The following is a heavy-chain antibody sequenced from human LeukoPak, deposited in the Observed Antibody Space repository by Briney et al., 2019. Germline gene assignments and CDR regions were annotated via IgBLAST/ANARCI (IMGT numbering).Heavy chain of an antibody. Sequence: ASVKVSCKASGYTFTGYYMHWVRQAPGQGLEWMGWINPNSGGTNYAQKFQGRVTMTRDTSISAAYMELSRLTSDDTAVYYCARDYYSSGSYGPYFDYWGQGTLVTVSS. V-gene: IGHV1-2*02. CDR2: INPNSGGT. J-gene: IGHJ4*02. D-gene: IGHD3-10*01. CDR1: GYTFTGYY. CDR3: ARDYYSSGSYGPYFDY.